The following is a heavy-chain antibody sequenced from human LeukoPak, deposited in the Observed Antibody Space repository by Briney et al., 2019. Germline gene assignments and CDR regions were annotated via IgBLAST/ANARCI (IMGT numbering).Heavy chain of an antibody. CDR1: GSTFSSYS. J-gene: IGHJ4*02. CDR2: ISSSSSYI. CDR3: ARDSGSYYPFR. V-gene: IGHV3-21*01. D-gene: IGHD1-26*01. Sequence: GGSLRLSCAASGSTFSSYSMNWVRQAPGKGLEWVSSISSSSSYIYYADSVKGRFTTSRDNAKNSLYLQMNSLRAEDTAVYYCARDSGSYYPFRWGQGTLVTVSS.